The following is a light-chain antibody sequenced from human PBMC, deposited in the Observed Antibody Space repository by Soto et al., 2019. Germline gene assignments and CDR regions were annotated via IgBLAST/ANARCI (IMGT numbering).Light chain of an antibody. J-gene: IGKJ5*01. CDR3: QQYENFPIT. CDR1: QSISSY. Sequence: DIQMTQSPSSLSASVGNSSPITCRASQSISSYLNWYQQKPGKAPRLLIYDASNMEKGVPSRFTGSGSGTDFILTISSLQPEDIATYYCQQYENFPITFGQGTRLE. CDR2: DAS. V-gene: IGKV1-33*01.